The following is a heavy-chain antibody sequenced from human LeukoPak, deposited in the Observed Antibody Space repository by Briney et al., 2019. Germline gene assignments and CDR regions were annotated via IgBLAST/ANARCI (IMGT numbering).Heavy chain of an antibody. CDR3: AKMEGQRLYDYCMDV. CDR1: GFPFSKFA. Sequence: PGGSLTLSCAASGFPFSKFAMSWLRQAPGKGLEWVSAMSGSGYYTYYVESVKGRFTISRDNSKNTLYLHMNSLRADDTAVYYCAKMEGQRLYDYCMDVWGRGTTVTVSS. V-gene: IGHV3-23*01. D-gene: IGHD3-3*01. CDR2: MSGSGYYT. J-gene: IGHJ6*03.